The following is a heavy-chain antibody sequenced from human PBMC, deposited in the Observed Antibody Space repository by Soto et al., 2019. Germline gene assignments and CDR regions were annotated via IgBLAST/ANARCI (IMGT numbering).Heavy chain of an antibody. CDR1: GASVSYGGFS. Sequence: SETLSLTCTVSGASVSYGGFSWSWIRQSPGKGLEWIGYISHLESTYFHPSFKSRLTMSIDRTRNQFSLKLSSVTAADMAVYYCARGGGYDSFDYWGQGVLVTVSS. CDR2: ISHLEST. D-gene: IGHD5-12*01. V-gene: IGHV4-30-2*06. J-gene: IGHJ4*02. CDR3: ARGGGYDSFDY.